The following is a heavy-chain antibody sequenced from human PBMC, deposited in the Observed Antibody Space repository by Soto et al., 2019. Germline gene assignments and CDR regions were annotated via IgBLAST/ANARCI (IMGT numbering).Heavy chain of an antibody. Sequence: GASVKVSCKASGGTFSSYAISWMRQAPGPGLEWMGGIIPIFGTANYAQKFQGRVTITADESTSTAYMELSSLRSEDTSVYYCARDGQQLVRGYYYYGMDVWGQGTTVTVSS. CDR1: GGTFSSYA. CDR3: ARDGQQLVRGYYYYGMDV. CDR2: IIPIFGTA. V-gene: IGHV1-69*13. J-gene: IGHJ6*02. D-gene: IGHD6-6*01.